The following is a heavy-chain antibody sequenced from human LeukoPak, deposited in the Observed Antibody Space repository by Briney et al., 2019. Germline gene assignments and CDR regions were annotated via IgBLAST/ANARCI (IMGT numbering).Heavy chain of an antibody. CDR3: ARGPPRGAVAGTNY. D-gene: IGHD6-19*01. Sequence: GGSLRLSCAASGFSVGSNYMSWVRQAPGKGLEWVSIIYSGDGGGRTYYADSVKGRFTISRDNAKNSLYLQMNSLRAEDTAVYYCARGPPRGAVAGTNYWGQGTLVTVSS. CDR2: IYSGDGGGRT. CDR1: GFSVGSNY. V-gene: IGHV3-53*01. J-gene: IGHJ4*02.